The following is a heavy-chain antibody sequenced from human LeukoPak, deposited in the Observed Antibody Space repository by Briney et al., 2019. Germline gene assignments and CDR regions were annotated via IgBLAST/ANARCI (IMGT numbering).Heavy chain of an antibody. CDR3: VRDVGFFHMDV. J-gene: IGHJ6*03. Sequence: PGGSLRLSCTASGITFGSHWMSWVRQAPGKGLEWVGFVKPDGGESYYVDSVKGRFAISRDNAKNSLYLQMNSLRAGDTAVYYCVRDVGFFHMDVWGKGTTVTVSS. V-gene: IGHV3-7*01. D-gene: IGHD1-26*01. CDR2: VKPDGGES. CDR1: GITFGSHW.